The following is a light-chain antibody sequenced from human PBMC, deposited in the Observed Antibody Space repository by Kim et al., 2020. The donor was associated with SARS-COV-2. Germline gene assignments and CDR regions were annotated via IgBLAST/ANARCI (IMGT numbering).Light chain of an antibody. CDR3: QQYGSSPT. Sequence: SLSPGERATLSCTASQSIYSNSVAWYQQKPGQTPRLLIYDASNRATAIADRFSGSGSGTDFTLTISRLEPEDFAVYYCQQYGSSPTFGQGTKLEI. J-gene: IGKJ1*01. V-gene: IGKV3-20*01. CDR1: QSIYSNS. CDR2: DAS.